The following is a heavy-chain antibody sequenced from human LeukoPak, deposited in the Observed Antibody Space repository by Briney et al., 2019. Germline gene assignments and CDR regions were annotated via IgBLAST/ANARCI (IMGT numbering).Heavy chain of an antibody. J-gene: IGHJ4*02. CDR2: VSYDGSNE. Sequence: GGSLRLSCAASGFTLGSYGMHWVRQAPGKGLEWVASVSYDGSNEYYGDSVKGRFSVSRDNSKNTLYLHMNSLRAEDTAVYYCAKEREMATRYYFDYWGQGTLVTVSS. CDR3: AKEREMATRYYFDY. V-gene: IGHV3-30*18. D-gene: IGHD5-24*01. CDR1: GFTLGSYG.